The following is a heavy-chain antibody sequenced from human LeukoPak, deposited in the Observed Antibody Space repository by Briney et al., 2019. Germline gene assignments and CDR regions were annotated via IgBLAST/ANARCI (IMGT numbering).Heavy chain of an antibody. V-gene: IGHV4-59*01. CDR1: GGSISSYY. CDR3: ARERRYGDYVGEYHYYMDV. D-gene: IGHD4-17*01. J-gene: IGHJ6*03. CDR2: IYYSGST. Sequence: SETLSLTCTVSGGSISSYYWSWIRQPPGKGLEWIGYIYYSGSTNYNPSLKSRVTISVDTSKNQFSLKLSSVTAADTAVYYCARERRYGDYVGEYHYYMDVWGKGTTVTVSS.